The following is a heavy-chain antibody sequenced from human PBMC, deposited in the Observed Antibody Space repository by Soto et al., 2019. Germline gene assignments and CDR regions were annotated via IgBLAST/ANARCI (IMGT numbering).Heavy chain of an antibody. V-gene: IGHV3-23*01. Sequence: EVQLLESGGGLVQPGGSLRLSCAASGFTFSSYAMSWVRQAPGKGLEWVSGISGSGGSTYYAESVKGRFTIARDNSKNTLYLEMSSLRAEDTAVYYCARGNGGYYWGASAIWGQGTMVTVSS. CDR3: ARGNGGYYWGASAI. CDR2: ISGSGGST. J-gene: IGHJ3*02. D-gene: IGHD3-22*01. CDR1: GFTFSSYA.